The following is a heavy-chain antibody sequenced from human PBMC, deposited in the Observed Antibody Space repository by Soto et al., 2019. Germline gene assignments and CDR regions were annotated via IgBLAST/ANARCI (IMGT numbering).Heavy chain of an antibody. D-gene: IGHD3-3*01. CDR1: GGSFSGYY. CDR2: INHSGST. V-gene: IGHV4-34*01. Sequence: SATVSLTCAVYGGSFSGYYWSWIRQPPGKGLEWIGEINHSGSTNYNPSLKSRVTISVDTSKNQFSLKLSSVTAADTAVYYCARGTYYDFWSGYSAHYYYYMDVWGKGTTVTVSS. CDR3: ARGTYYDFWSGYSAHYYYYMDV. J-gene: IGHJ6*03.